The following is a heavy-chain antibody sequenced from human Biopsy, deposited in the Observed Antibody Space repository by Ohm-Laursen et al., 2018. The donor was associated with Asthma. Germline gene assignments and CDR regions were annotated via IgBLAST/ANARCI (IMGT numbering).Heavy chain of an antibody. Sequence: SLRLSCAAFGFRFPIYGMHWVRQGPGKGPEWVALISYDGRETGYVDSVKGRFTISRDSFRNTVHLQMSSLRPEDSAVYYCTRDRFYNSVTSESFYYGVDVWGQGTTVTVSS. CDR1: GFRFPIYG. D-gene: IGHD2-21*02. J-gene: IGHJ6*02. CDR2: ISYDGRET. V-gene: IGHV3-30*03. CDR3: TRDRFYNSVTSESFYYGVDV.